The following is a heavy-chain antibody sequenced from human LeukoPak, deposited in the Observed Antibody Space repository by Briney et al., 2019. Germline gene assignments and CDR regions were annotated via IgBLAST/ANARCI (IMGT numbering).Heavy chain of an antibody. V-gene: IGHV1-18*01. J-gene: IGHJ3*02. CDR2: ISAYNGNT. Sequence: ASVKVSCKASGYTFTSYGISWVRQAPGQGLEWMGSISAYNGNTNYAQKLQGRVTMTTDTSTSTAYMELRSLRSDDTAVYYCARDPRRDMVRGVVGAFDIWGQGTMVTVSS. CDR1: GYTFTSYG. D-gene: IGHD3-10*01. CDR3: ARDPRRDMVRGVVGAFDI.